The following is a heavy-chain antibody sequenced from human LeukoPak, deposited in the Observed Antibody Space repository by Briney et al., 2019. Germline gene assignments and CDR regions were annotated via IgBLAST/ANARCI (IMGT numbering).Heavy chain of an antibody. V-gene: IGHV4-59*08. CDR3: ASRGGSGSSLDY. Sequence: PSETLSLTCTVSGGSISSYYWSWIRQPPGKGLEWIGYIYYSGSTYYNPSLKGRVTISVDTSKNQFSLKLSSVTAADTAVYYCASRGGSGSSLDYWGQGTLVTVSS. J-gene: IGHJ4*02. CDR2: IYYSGST. CDR1: GGSISSYY. D-gene: IGHD3-10*01.